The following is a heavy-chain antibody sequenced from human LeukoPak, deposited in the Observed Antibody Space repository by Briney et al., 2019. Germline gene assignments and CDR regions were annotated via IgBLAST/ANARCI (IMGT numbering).Heavy chain of an antibody. V-gene: IGHV3-30*02. CDR2: IRYDGSNK. Sequence: GGSLRPSCAASGFTFSSYWMHWVRQAPGKGLEWVAFIRYDGSNKYYADSVKGRFTISRDNSKNTLYLQMNSLRAEDTAVYYCARVALNWNFVDGAFDIRGQGTMVTVSS. CDR1: GFTFSSYW. CDR3: ARVALNWNFVDGAFDI. J-gene: IGHJ3*02. D-gene: IGHD1-7*01.